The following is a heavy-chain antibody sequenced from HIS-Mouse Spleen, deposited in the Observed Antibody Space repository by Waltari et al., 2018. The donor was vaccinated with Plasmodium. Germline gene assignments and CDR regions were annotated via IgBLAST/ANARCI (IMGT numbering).Heavy chain of an antibody. CDR2: IKQDGSEK. V-gene: IGHV3-7*01. J-gene: IGHJ2*01. CDR1: GFPFGSYW. CDR3: ASSWYWYFDL. Sequence: EVQLVESGGGLVQPGGSLRLSCAASGFPFGSYWMGWVGQAPGKGLEWVANIKQDGSEKYYVDSVKGRFTISRDNAKNSLYLQMNSLRAEDTAVYYCASSWYWYFDLWGRGTLVTVSS. D-gene: IGHD6-13*01.